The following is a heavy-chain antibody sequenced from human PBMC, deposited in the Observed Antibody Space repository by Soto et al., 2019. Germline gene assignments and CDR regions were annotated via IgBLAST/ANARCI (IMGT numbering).Heavy chain of an antibody. J-gene: IGHJ6*02. CDR2: ISYDGSNK. D-gene: IGHD3-22*01. CDR1: GFTFSSYA. V-gene: IGHV3-30-3*01. CDR3: ARDTVVVNLYDYYYGMDV. Sequence: QVQLVESGGGVVQPGRSLRLSCAASGFTFSSYAMHWVRQAPGKGLEWVAVISYDGSNKYYADSVKGRFTISRDNSKNTLYLQMNSLRAEDTAVYYCARDTVVVNLYDYYYGMDVWGQGTTVTVSS.